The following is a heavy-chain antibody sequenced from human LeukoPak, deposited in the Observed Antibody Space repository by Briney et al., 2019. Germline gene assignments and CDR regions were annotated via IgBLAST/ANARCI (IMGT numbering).Heavy chain of an antibody. D-gene: IGHD2-15*01. V-gene: IGHV3-15*01. CDR3: TTVGGYCSGGSCYGMDV. CDR2: IKSKTDGGTT. Sequence: GGSLGLSCAASGFTFSNAWMSWVRQAPGKGLEWVGRIKSKTDGGTTDYAAPVKGRFTISRDDSKNTLYLQMNSLNTEDTAVYYCTTVGGYCSGGSCYGMDVWGKGTTVTVSS. CDR1: GFTFSNAW. J-gene: IGHJ6*04.